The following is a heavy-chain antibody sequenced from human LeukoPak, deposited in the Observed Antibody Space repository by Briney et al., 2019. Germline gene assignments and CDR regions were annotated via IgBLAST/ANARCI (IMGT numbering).Heavy chain of an antibody. V-gene: IGHV1-69*05. CDR2: IIPIFGTA. CDR1: GGTFSSYA. CDR3: ARVVGATGGYFDY. J-gene: IGHJ4*02. Sequence: ASVKVSCKASGGTFSSYAISWVRQGPGQGLEWMGGIIPIFGTANYAQKFQGRVTITTDESTSTAYMELGSLRSEDTAVYYCARVVGATGGYFDYWGQGTLVTVSS. D-gene: IGHD1-26*01.